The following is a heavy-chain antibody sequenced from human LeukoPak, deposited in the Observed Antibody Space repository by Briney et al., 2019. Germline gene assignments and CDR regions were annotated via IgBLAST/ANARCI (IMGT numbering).Heavy chain of an antibody. J-gene: IGHJ6*04. Sequence: SETLSLTCNVSGASISSYYWSWIRQPPGKGLEWIGYTYTSETTNYNPSLKSRVTVSVDTSKNQHSLKLSSVTAADTAVYYCARGGNYGAYSLDVWGKGTTVTVSS. V-gene: IGHV4-4*09. D-gene: IGHD3-16*01. CDR3: ARGGNYGAYSLDV. CDR1: GASISSYY. CDR2: TYTSETT.